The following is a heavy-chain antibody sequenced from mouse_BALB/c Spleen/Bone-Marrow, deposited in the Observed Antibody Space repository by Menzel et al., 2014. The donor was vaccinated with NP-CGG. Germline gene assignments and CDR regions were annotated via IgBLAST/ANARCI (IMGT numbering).Heavy chain of an antibody. CDR2: IGTGRGT. V-gene: IGHV2-9*02. CDR1: GFSLKNYG. D-gene: IGHD1-1*01. J-gene: IGHJ1*01. CDR3: ARDRAYGNWYFDV. Sequence: VQLQESGPGLVAPSQSLSFTYTVSGFSLKNYGVHWVRQPPGKGLEWLGVIGTGRGTNYNSALMSRLSISKDNSKSQVFLKMNSLQTDDTAMYYCARDRAYGNWYFDVWGAGTTVTVSS.